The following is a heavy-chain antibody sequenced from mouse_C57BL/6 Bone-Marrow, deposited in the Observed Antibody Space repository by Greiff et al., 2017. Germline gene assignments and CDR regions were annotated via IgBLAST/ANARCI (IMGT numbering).Heavy chain of an antibody. CDR3: ARLTTSWFAY. CDR1: GFTFSSYG. Sequence: EVHLVESGGDLVKPGGSLKLSCAASGFTFSSYGMSWVRQTPDKRLEWVATISSGGSYTYYPDSVKGRFTISRDNAKNTLYLQMSSLKSEDTAMYYCARLTTSWFAYWGQGTLVTVSA. V-gene: IGHV5-6*01. CDR2: ISSGGSYT. D-gene: IGHD2-12*01. J-gene: IGHJ3*01.